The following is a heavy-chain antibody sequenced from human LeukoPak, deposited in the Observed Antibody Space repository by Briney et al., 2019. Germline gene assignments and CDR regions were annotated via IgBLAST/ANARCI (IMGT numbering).Heavy chain of an antibody. CDR2: IYYSGST. J-gene: IGHJ4*02. CDR3: ARDSDPYCGGDCRPFDY. D-gene: IGHD2-21*02. CDR1: TGTINTYY. V-gene: IGHV4-59*12. Sequence: SETLSLTCTVSTGTINTYYWSWIRQPPGKGLEWIGYIYYSGSTNYNPSLKSRVTISVDTSKNQFSLKLSSVTAADTAVYYCARDSDPYCGGDCRPFDYWGQGTLVIVSS.